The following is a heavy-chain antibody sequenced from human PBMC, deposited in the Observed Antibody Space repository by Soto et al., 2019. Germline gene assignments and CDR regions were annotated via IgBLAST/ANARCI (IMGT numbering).Heavy chain of an antibody. J-gene: IGHJ6*02. CDR3: AKDEGWRIQLWLGSYGLDV. CDR2: ISYEGSTQ. CDR1: GFTFSGYG. Sequence: QVQLEESGGGVVQPGRSLRLSCEASGFTFSGYGMHWVRQATGKGLEWVAVISYEGSTQYYAESVKGRFTISRDNAKNTLFLQMNGLIVEDTGIYYCAKDEGWRIQLWLGSYGLDVWGHWTTVTVSS. D-gene: IGHD5-18*01. V-gene: IGHV3-30*18.